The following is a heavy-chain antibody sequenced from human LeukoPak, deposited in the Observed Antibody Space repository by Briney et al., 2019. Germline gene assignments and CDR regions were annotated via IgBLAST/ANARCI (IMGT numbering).Heavy chain of an antibody. CDR1: GFTFSSYG. V-gene: IGHV3-23*01. Sequence: GGSLRLSCAASGFTFSSYGMSWVRQAPGKGLEWVSGISGTGSTTYYADSVKGRFTISRDNSKNTLYLQMNSLKAEDTAVYYCSRDGSSSDWSAFDIWGQGTMVTVSS. CDR3: SRDGSSSDWSAFDI. J-gene: IGHJ3*02. D-gene: IGHD6-25*01. CDR2: ISGTGSTT.